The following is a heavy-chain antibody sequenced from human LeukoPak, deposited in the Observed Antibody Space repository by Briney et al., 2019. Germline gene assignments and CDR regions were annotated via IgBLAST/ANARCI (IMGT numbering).Heavy chain of an antibody. CDR3: AKEPREYCSSTSCTNWFDS. CDR1: GFTFNNYP. V-gene: IGHV3-23*01. Sequence: GGSVRLSCAASGFTFNNYPMRCLRQAPGKGLEWVSAISASGGTTYNADSVKGRFTISRDNSENTLFLQMNSLRAEDTAVYYCAKEPREYCSSTSCTNWFDSWGQGTLVTVSS. D-gene: IGHD2-2*01. J-gene: IGHJ5*01. CDR2: ISASGGTT.